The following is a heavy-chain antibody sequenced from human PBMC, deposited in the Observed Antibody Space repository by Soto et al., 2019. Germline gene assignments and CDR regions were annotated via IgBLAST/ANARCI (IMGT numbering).Heavy chain of an antibody. CDR2: ISPYNGNK. CDR1: GYTFTSYG. D-gene: IGHD3-22*01. V-gene: IGHV1-18*01. J-gene: IGHJ3*02. CDR3: ARCGSGYCDAFDI. Sequence: ASVKVSCKASGYTFTSYGMSWVRQAPGQGLESMGWISPYNGNKHYPQKLQATLTMTTDTSTSTAYIATRSLRSDDTAVYYCARCGSGYCDAFDIWGQGTMVTVSS.